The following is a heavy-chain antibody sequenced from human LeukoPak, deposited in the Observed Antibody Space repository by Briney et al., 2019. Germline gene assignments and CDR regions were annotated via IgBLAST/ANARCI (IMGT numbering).Heavy chain of an antibody. CDR2: ISYDGSNK. V-gene: IGHV3-30*04. D-gene: IGHD2-15*01. Sequence: GGSLRLSCAASGFTFSSYAMHWVRQAPGKGLEWVAVISYDGSNKYYADSVKGRFTISRDNSKNTLYLQMNSLRAEDTAVYYCVRSLRGWYYFDYWGQGTLVTVSS. CDR1: GFTFSSYA. CDR3: VRSLRGWYYFDY. J-gene: IGHJ4*02.